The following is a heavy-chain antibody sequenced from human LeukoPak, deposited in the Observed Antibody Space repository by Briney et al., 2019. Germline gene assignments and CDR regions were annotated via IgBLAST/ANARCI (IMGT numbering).Heavy chain of an antibody. J-gene: IGHJ4*02. Sequence: SETLSLTCTVSGGSISSYYWSWIRQPPGKGLEWIGYIYYSGSTNYNPSLKSRVTISVDTSKNQFSLKLSSVTAADTAVYYCARDDSSGYYDYWGQGTLVTVSS. V-gene: IGHV4-59*01. CDR3: ARDDSSGYYDY. CDR2: IYYSGST. CDR1: GGSISSYY. D-gene: IGHD3-22*01.